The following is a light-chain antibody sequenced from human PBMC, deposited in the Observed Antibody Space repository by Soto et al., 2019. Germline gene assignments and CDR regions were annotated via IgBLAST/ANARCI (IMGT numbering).Light chain of an antibody. CDR1: QSVSNN. CDR3: QQYNNWPRT. CDR2: DAS. V-gene: IGKV3-15*01. J-gene: IGKJ1*01. Sequence: EIVMTQSPDTLSVSPGESATLSCRASQSVSNNLAWYQRIPGQAPRLLVYDASTRDTGVPARFTGSGSGTEFTLTISSLQSEDFAVYYCQQYNNWPRTFGQGTKVDIK.